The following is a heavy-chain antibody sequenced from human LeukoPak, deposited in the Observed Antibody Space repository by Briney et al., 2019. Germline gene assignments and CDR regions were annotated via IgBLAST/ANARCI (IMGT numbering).Heavy chain of an antibody. J-gene: IGHJ4*02. CDR2: VYYTGST. V-gene: IGHV4-59*01. CDR1: GGYISSYY. D-gene: IGHD1-1*01. CDR3: ARVTTGTVDY. Sequence: ASETLSLTCTVSGGYISSYYWSWIRQPPGEGLEWIGYVYYTGSTNYHPSLKSRVTISVDLSKNQFSLKLNSVTAADTAVYYCARVTTGTVDYWGQGTLVTVSS.